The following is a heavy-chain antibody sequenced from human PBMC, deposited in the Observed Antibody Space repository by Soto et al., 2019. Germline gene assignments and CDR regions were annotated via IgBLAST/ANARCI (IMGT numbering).Heavy chain of an antibody. V-gene: IGHV1-3*01. CDR1: GYTFTSYA. Sequence: ASVKVSCKASGYTFTSYAMHWVRQAPGQRLEWMGWINAGNGNTKYSQKFQGRVTITRDTSASTAYMELSSLRSEDTAVYYCARMGLLVKLERRRGMDVWGQGTTVTVSS. CDR2: INAGNGNT. J-gene: IGHJ6*02. CDR3: ARMGLLVKLERRRGMDV. D-gene: IGHD1-1*01.